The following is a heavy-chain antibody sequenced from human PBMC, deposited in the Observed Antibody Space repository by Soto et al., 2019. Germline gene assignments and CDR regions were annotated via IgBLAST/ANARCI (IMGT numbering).Heavy chain of an antibody. Sequence: GSLRLSCAASGFTFSRYAMSWVRQAPGRGLEWVSTISGSGDTTYYADSVKGRFTISRDNSKNTLYLQMNSLRAEDTAVYYCAKDGSYYDYVWGTYRYLFDYWGQGALVTVSS. V-gene: IGHV3-23*01. CDR1: GFTFSRYA. CDR3: AKDGSYYDYVWGTYRYLFDY. J-gene: IGHJ4*02. D-gene: IGHD3-16*02. CDR2: ISGSGDTT.